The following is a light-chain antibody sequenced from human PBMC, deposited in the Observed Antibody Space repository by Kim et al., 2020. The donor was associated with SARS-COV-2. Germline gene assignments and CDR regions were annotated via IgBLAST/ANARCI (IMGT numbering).Light chain of an antibody. CDR1: SSDVGRYDY. V-gene: IGLV2-11*01. CDR3: CSYAGSYTWV. J-gene: IGLJ2*01. CDR2: DVS. Sequence: GQAVTISCTGTSSDVGRYDYVSWYQQHPGRAPKLLIYDVSKRPSGVPDRFSGSKSGNTASLTISGLQAEDEADYYGCSYAGSYTWVFGGGTQLTVL.